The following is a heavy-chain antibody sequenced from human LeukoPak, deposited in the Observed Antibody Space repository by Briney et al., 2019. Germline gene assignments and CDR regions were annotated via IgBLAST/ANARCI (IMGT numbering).Heavy chain of an antibody. J-gene: IGHJ4*02. CDR2: IYYSGSS. Sequence: SETLSLTCTVSGGSISSYYWSWIRQPPEKGLEWIGYIYYSGSSNYNPSLKSRVTISVDTSKNQFSLKLTSVTAADTAVYYCARHAVRGYSYLDYWGQGTLVTVSS. D-gene: IGHD5-18*01. CDR3: ARHAVRGYSYLDY. CDR1: GGSISSYY. V-gene: IGHV4-59*08.